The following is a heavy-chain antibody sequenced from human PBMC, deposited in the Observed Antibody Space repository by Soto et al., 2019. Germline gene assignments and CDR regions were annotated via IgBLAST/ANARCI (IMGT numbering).Heavy chain of an antibody. V-gene: IGHV3-23*03. CDR2: SFSSGGT. J-gene: IGHJ4*02. D-gene: IGHD3-9*01. CDR3: ARDREPDGIWTFDS. Sequence: GGSLRLSCAAFGFTLDKYTMGWVRQAPGKGLEWVAESFSSGGTQYADSVKGRFTIPRDNSSNMVFLQMNGLRVEDTALYYCARDREPDGIWTFDSWGQGALVTVSS. CDR1: GFTLDKYT.